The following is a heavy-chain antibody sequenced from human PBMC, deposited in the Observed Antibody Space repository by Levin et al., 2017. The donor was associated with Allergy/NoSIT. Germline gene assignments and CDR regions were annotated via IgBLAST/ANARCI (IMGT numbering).Heavy chain of an antibody. V-gene: IGHV3-23*01. CDR3: AKGLFFYDSTEYYFVH. CDR1: GFTFGSFV. D-gene: IGHD5/OR15-5a*01. J-gene: IGHJ5*02. Sequence: GESLKISCAASGFTFGSFVMTWVRQAPGKGLEWVAGISGGGDSTYYGDSVKGRFTISRDNSNNMVYLEMNSLSAADTATYYCAKGLFFYDSTEYYFVHWGQGNVVTVSS. CDR2: ISGGGDST.